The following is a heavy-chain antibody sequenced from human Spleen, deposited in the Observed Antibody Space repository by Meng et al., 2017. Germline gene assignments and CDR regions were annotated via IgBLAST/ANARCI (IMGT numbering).Heavy chain of an antibody. V-gene: IGHV4-4*02. CDR2: IYHSGST. Sequence: QVQRQESGPGLVKPSGTLSLTCAVSGGSISGTNWWSWVRQPPGKGLEWIGEIYHSGSTNYNPSLKSRVTISVDRSENQFSLKLSSVTTADTAVYYCVGAGYYCLDLWGQGTLVTVSS. CDR1: GGSISGTNW. CDR3: VGAGYYCLDL. J-gene: IGHJ5*02. D-gene: IGHD3-16*01.